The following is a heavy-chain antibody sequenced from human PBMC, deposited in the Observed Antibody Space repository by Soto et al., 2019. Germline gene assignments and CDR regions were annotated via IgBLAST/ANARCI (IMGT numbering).Heavy chain of an antibody. D-gene: IGHD4-4*01. CDR3: AKVRSNLYYYYGMDV. CDR1: GFTFTSHA. CDR2: ISSSGGTT. Sequence: DGQLLESGGGLVQPGGSLRLSCAASGFTFTSHAINWVRQAPGKGLEWVSAISSSGGTTYYADSVKGRFTISRDNSKNPLDLQMNSLRAEDTAVYFCAKVRSNLYYYYGMDVWGQGTTVTVSS. V-gene: IGHV3-23*01. J-gene: IGHJ6*02.